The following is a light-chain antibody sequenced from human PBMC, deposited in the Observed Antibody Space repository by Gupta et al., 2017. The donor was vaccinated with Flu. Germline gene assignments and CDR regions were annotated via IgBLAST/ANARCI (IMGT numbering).Light chain of an antibody. CDR1: QDISNY. V-gene: IGKV1-33*01. CDR3: QQYYNLPLT. Sequence: PSSLSASVGDRVTVTCQASQDISNYLNWYQQKAGKAPKLLSYDASNLETGVPSRFSGSGSGTDFTFTISSLQPEDFATYFCQQYYNLPLTFAGGTKVEIK. CDR2: DAS. J-gene: IGKJ4*01.